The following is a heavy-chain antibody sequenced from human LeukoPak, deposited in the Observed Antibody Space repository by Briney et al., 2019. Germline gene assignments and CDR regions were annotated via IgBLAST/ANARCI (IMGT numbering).Heavy chain of an antibody. CDR1: GGSISSYY. D-gene: IGHD3-3*01. CDR2: IYYSGST. V-gene: IGHV4-59*01. CDR3: ARVTSEYYDFWSGYYPPSNWFDP. Sequence: PSETLSLTCTVSGGSISSYYWSWIRQPPGKGLERIGYIYYSGSTNYNPSLKSRVTISVDTSKNQFSLKLSSVTAADTAVYYCARVTSEYYDFWSGYYPPSNWFDPWGQGTLVTVSS. J-gene: IGHJ5*02.